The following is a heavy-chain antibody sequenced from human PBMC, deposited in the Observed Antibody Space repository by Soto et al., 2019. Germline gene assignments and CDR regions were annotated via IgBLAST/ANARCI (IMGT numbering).Heavy chain of an antibody. CDR1: GYTFTSYG. V-gene: IGHV1-18*04. Sequence: ASVKVSCKASGYTFTSYGISWVRQAPGQGLEWMGWISAYNGNTNYAQKLQGRVTMTTDTSTSTAYMELRSLRSDDTAVYYCARRLRYFDSLLPPAAFDIWGQGIMVTVSS. J-gene: IGHJ3*02. CDR3: ARRLRYFDSLLPPAAFDI. CDR2: ISAYNGNT. D-gene: IGHD3-9*01.